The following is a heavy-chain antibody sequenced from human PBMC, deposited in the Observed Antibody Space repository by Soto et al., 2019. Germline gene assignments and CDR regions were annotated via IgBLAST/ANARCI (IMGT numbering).Heavy chain of an antibody. D-gene: IGHD6-6*01. CDR1: GYTFSTYG. Sequence: ASVKVSCKASGYTFSTYGISWVRQAPGQGLEWMGWTSAYNGNTNYAQKLQGRVTMTTDTSTSTAYMELRSLRSDDTAVYYCARDVIAVRPGWFDPWGQGTLVTVSS. CDR3: ARDVIAVRPGWFDP. CDR2: TSAYNGNT. J-gene: IGHJ5*02. V-gene: IGHV1-18*01.